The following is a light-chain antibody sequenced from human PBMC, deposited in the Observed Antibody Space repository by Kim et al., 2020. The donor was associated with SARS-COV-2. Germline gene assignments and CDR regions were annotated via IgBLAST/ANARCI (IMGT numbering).Light chain of an antibody. J-gene: IGKJ1*01. CDR1: QIVGSTY. CDR3: QQYNFSPWT. V-gene: IGKV3-20*01. Sequence: PGYRAPLSCRSSQIVGSTYLAWYQHKPGQAPRLRIHGASNRATGVPDRFSGSGSGTDFTLTVSRLEPEDFAVYYCQQYNFSPWTFGQGTNVDIK. CDR2: GAS.